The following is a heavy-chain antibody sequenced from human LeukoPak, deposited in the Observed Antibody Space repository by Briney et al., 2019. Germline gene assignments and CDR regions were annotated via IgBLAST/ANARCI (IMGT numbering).Heavy chain of an antibody. J-gene: IGHJ4*02. CDR2: RRGNDAT. V-gene: IGHV3-23*01. CDR1: GLSFRKYA. CDR3: ARASWGSDPDAVR. D-gene: IGHD3-10*01. Sequence: GGSLTLSCAASGLSFRKYAMSWVRQAPARGPQWVSSRRGNDATFYADSVKGRFTLSRDDSRNTVYLQLNNLRVEDTAIYYCARASWGSDPDAVRWGQGTQVTVSS.